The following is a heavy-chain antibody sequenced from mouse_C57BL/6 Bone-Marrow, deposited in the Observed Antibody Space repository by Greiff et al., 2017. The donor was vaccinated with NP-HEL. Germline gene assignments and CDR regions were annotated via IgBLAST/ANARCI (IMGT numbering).Heavy chain of an antibody. CDR1: GFTFSSYA. CDR3: TSLNWSYAMDY. J-gene: IGHJ4*01. V-gene: IGHV5-9-1*02. D-gene: IGHD4-1*02. Sequence: EVQLVESGEGLVKPGGSLKLSCAASGFTFSSYAMSWVRQTPEKRLEWVAYISSGGDYIYYADTVKGRFTISRDNARNTLYLQLSSLKSEDTAMYYCTSLNWSYAMDYWGQGTSVTVSS. CDR2: ISSGGDYI.